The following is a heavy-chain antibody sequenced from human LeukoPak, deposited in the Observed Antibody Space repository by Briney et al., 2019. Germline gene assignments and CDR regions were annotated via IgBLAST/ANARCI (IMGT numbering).Heavy chain of an antibody. CDR3: AGYYYDSSRGFDL. V-gene: IGHV3-20*04. Sequence: GGSLRLSCAASGFKFDDYGMSWVRQAPGKGLEWVCDINWNGAWTGYADSVKGRFTISRDNAKNSLYLEMNSLRAEDTALYYCAGYYYDSSRGFDLWGQGTLVTVSA. D-gene: IGHD3-22*01. CDR2: INWNGAWT. CDR1: GFKFDDYG. J-gene: IGHJ5*02.